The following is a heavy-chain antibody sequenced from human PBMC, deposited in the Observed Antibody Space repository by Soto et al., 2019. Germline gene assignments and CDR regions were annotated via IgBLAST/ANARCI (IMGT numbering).Heavy chain of an antibody. D-gene: IGHD4-17*01. V-gene: IGHV3-30-3*01. CDR3: ARGDAFYYGGPEDI. J-gene: IGHJ3*02. CDR2: ISYDGTSQ. Sequence: GGPLRLFSAASGFILTNYAMHWVRESPGNGLAIVAVISYDGTSQLYADSEKGRFTISRDSSKNTLYLQMNRLRGEDTAVYSGARGDAFYYGGPEDIWGRLTRVT. CDR1: GFILTNYA.